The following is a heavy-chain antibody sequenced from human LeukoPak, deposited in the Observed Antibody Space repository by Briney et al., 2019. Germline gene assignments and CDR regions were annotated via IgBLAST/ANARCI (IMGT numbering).Heavy chain of an antibody. Sequence: GASVKVSCKASGGTFSSYAISWVRQAPGQRLEWMGWINAGNGNTKYSQKFQGRVTITRDTSASTAYMELSSLRSEDAAVYYCARDVMGSTSPPIDYWGQGTLVTVSS. V-gene: IGHV1-3*01. CDR3: ARDVMGSTSPPIDY. D-gene: IGHD2-2*01. CDR1: GGTFSSYA. J-gene: IGHJ4*02. CDR2: INAGNGNT.